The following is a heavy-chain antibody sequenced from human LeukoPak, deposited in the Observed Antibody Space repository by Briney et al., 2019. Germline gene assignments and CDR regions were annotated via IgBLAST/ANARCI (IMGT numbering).Heavy chain of an antibody. CDR1: GFTFRNYW. J-gene: IGHJ4*02. CDR2: IKEDGSEK. CDR3: ARDLPFGSGWYYFDY. Sequence: GGSLRLSCAASGFTFRNYWMIWVRQAPGKGPEWVANIKEDGSEKYYVDSVKGRFTISRDNAKNSLSLQMNSLRVEDTAVYYCARDLPFGSGWYYFDYWGQGTLVTVSS. D-gene: IGHD6-19*01. V-gene: IGHV3-7*01.